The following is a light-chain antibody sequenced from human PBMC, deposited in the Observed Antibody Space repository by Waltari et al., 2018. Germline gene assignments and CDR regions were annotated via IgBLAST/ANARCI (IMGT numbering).Light chain of an antibody. Sequence: QSVLTQTPSVSEAPRQRVTISCSGSRSNCGNNAVNWYQQVPGKAPKLLVFADDLLPSGVSDRFSGSKSGTSASLAISGLRSEDEGVYFCAAWDDSLKGVLFGGGTKLTVL. V-gene: IGLV1-36*01. J-gene: IGLJ2*01. CDR3: AAWDDSLKGVL. CDR2: ADD. CDR1: RSNCGNNA.